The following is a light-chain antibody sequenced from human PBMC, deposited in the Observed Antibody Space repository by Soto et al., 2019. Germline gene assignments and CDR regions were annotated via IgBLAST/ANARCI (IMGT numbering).Light chain of an antibody. V-gene: IGKV3-20*01. CDR3: QQYGSSPT. CDR2: GAS. CDR1: QTVSSSY. J-gene: IGKJ3*01. Sequence: VLTQSPATLSLSPGERATLSCRASQTVSSSYLAWYHHKPGQAPRPLIYGASSRPTGVPGRFVGSGSGTDFTLTISRLDPEDFAVYYCQQYGSSPTFGPGTTIDVK.